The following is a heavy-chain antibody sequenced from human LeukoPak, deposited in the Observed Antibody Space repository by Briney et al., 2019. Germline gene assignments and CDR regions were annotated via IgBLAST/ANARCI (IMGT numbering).Heavy chain of an antibody. J-gene: IGHJ5*02. V-gene: IGHV4-61*02. Sequence: SXTLSLTCTVSGGSISSGSYYWSWIRQPAGKGLEWIGRIYTSGSTNYNPSLKSRVTISVDTSKNQFSLKLSSVTAADTAVYYCARTRQLDSYNWFDPWGQGTLVTVSS. CDR1: GGSISSGSYY. D-gene: IGHD6-13*01. CDR3: ARTRQLDSYNWFDP. CDR2: IYTSGST.